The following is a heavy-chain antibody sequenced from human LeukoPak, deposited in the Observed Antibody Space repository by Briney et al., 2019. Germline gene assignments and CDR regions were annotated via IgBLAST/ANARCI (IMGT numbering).Heavy chain of an antibody. CDR3: ARLRGPNAFDI. CDR1: GGSISSYY. V-gene: IGHV4-59*08. J-gene: IGHJ3*02. Sequence: PSETLSLTCTVSGGSISSYYWSWIRQPPGKGLEWIGYIYYSGSTNYNPSLKSRVTISVDTSKNQFSLKLSSVTAADTAVYYCARLRGPNAFDIWGQGPTVTVFS. CDR2: IYYSGST.